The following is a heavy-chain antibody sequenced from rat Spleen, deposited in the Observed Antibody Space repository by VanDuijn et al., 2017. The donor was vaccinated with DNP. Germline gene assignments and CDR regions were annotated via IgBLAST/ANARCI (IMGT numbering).Heavy chain of an antibody. CDR1: GFTFTSSY. Sequence: QVHLQQSGAELAQPGSSVKISCKASGFTFTSSYITWIKQTTGQGLEYIGYINTESGSTNYNEKFKGKATLTVDKSSSTAFMQLGSLTPDDSTVYYCARGGVLAMDAWGQGTSVTVSS. CDR3: ARGGVLAMDA. D-gene: IGHD4-4*01. J-gene: IGHJ4*01. V-gene: IGHV1-43*01. CDR2: INTESGST.